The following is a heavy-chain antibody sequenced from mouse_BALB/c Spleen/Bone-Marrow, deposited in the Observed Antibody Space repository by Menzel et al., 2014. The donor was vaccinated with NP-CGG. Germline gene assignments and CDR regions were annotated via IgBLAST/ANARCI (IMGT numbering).Heavy chain of an antibody. Sequence: EVQLQQSGPELVKPGASVKISCKASGYTFTDYNMHWVKQSHGKSLEWIGYIYPYNGGTGHNQKFKSKATLTVDNSSSTAYMELRSLTSEDSAVYYCARDDGYYDYWGQGTTLTVSS. V-gene: IGHV1S29*02. D-gene: IGHD2-3*01. J-gene: IGHJ2*01. CDR3: ARDDGYYDY. CDR1: GYTFTDYN. CDR2: IYPYNGGT.